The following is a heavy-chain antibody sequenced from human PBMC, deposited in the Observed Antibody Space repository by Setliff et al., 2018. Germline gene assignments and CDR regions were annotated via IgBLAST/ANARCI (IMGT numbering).Heavy chain of an antibody. CDR1: GGSISSGGYY. Sequence: SETLSLTCTVSGGSISSGGYYWSWIRQHPGKGLEWIGYIYYSGSTYYNPSLKSRVTISLDTSESQFSLKLSSVTAADTAVYYCARMTGFLYMDVWGKGTPVTVS. J-gene: IGHJ6*04. V-gene: IGHV4-31*03. CDR3: ARMTGFLYMDV. CDR2: IYYSGST. D-gene: IGHD3-3*01.